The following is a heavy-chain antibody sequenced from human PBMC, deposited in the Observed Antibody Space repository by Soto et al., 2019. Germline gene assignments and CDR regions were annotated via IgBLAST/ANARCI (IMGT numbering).Heavy chain of an antibody. J-gene: IGHJ5*02. CDR1: GYSISSGYY. Sequence: PSETLSLTCAVSGYSISSGYYWGWIRQPPGKGLEWIGSIYHSGSTYYNPSLKSRVTISVDTSKNQFSLKLSSVTAADTAVYYCARDRRHYDFWSGYPNWFDPWGQG. D-gene: IGHD3-3*01. CDR3: ARDRRHYDFWSGYPNWFDP. CDR2: IYHSGST. V-gene: IGHV4-38-2*02.